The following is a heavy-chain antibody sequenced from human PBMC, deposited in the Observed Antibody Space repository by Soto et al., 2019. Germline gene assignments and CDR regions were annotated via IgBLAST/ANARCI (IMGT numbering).Heavy chain of an antibody. CDR3: ARERPYGDYFDY. D-gene: IGHD4-17*01. V-gene: IGHV3-33*01. Sequence: QVQLVESGGGVVQPGRSLRLSCAASGFTFSSYGMHWVRQAPGKGLEWVAVIWYDGSNKYYADSVKGRFTISRDNSKNTLYLQMNSLRAEDTAVYYCARERPYGDYFDYWGQGTLVTVSS. CDR2: IWYDGSNK. CDR1: GFTFSSYG. J-gene: IGHJ4*02.